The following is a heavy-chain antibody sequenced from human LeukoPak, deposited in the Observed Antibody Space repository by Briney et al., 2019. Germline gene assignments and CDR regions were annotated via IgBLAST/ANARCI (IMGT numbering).Heavy chain of an antibody. Sequence: PSETLSLTCTVSGASISSGRFYWTWIRQSAGKGLEWIGRISSSGSTNYNPSLKSRVTISVDTSKNQFSLKLSSVTAADTAVYYCAREENWNSEHNWFDPWGQGTLVTVSS. CDR1: GASISSGRFY. D-gene: IGHD1-7*01. CDR3: AREENWNSEHNWFDP. V-gene: IGHV4-61*02. J-gene: IGHJ5*02. CDR2: ISSSGST.